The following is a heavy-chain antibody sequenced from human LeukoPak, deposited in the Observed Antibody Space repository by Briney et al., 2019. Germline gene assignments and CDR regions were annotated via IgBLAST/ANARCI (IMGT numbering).Heavy chain of an antibody. D-gene: IGHD6-19*01. CDR2: ISSTGGTI. CDR3: AKDFAGIAVAGTFDY. Sequence: GGSLRLSCVGSGFTFSNYLVNWVRQAPGKGLEWVSFISSTGGTIYYADSEKGRFTVSRDNAKKSLLLQMNSLRAEDTAVYYCAKDFAGIAVAGTFDYWGQGTLVTVSS. CDR1: GFTFSNYL. V-gene: IGHV3-48*01. J-gene: IGHJ4*02.